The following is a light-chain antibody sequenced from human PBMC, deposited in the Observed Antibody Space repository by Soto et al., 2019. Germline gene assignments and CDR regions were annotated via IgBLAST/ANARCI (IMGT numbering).Light chain of an antibody. J-gene: IGKJ5*01. CDR1: QGISSY. V-gene: IGKV1-9*01. Sequence: DIQLTQSPSFLSASVGDRVTITCRASQGISSYLAWYQQKPGKAPKLLIYAASTLQSGVLSRFSGSGSGTEFTLTISSLQSEDFATYYCQQVNSYPITFGQGTRLEIK. CDR3: QQVNSYPIT. CDR2: AAS.